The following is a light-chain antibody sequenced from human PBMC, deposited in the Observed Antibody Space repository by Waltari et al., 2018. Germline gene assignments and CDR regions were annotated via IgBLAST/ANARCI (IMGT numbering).Light chain of an antibody. J-gene: IGKJ4*01. Sequence: DIQMTQSPPSVSASVGDRVTITCRASQGIRSWLSWYQQKPGKAPKLLIHSTSNLQSGVPSRFSGSGSGTEFTLTISSLQPEDVATYYCQEANSFPLTFGGGTKVEI. CDR3: QEANSFPLT. V-gene: IGKV1-12*01. CDR1: QGIRSW. CDR2: STS.